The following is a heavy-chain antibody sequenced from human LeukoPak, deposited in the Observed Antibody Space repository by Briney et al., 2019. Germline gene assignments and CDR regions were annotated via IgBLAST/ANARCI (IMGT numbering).Heavy chain of an antibody. CDR1: GFIFSDYA. CDR2: ISSNGLST. CDR3: ARIRSTPVGLDY. J-gene: IGHJ4*02. D-gene: IGHD1-26*01. Sequence: GGSLRLSCAASGFIFSDYAMHWVRQAPGKGLEYVSAISSNGLSTNYASSVKGRFTISRDNSENTLYLQMGSLRAEDTAVYYCARIRSTPVGLDYWGQGTLVTVSS. V-gene: IGHV3-64*01.